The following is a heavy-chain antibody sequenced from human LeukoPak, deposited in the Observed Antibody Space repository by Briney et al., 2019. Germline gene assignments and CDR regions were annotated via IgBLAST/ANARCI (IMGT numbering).Heavy chain of an antibody. V-gene: IGHV3-30*03. CDR2: ISYDGSNE. Sequence: GGSLRLSCAASGFSFSSYGMHWVRQAPGKGLEWVAVISYDGSNEYFADSVKGRFTVSRDNSKNTLYLQMNSLRPEDTAVYYCARPRTYGDGDAFDMWGQGTMVTVSS. CDR1: GFSFSSYG. CDR3: ARPRTYGDGDAFDM. J-gene: IGHJ3*02. D-gene: IGHD4-17*01.